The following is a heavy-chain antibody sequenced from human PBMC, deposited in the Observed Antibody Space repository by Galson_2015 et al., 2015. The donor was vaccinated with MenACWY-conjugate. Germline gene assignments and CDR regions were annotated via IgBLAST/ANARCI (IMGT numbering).Heavy chain of an antibody. CDR1: GFTFNNYW. V-gene: IGHV3-74*01. Sequence: SLRLSCAASGFTFNNYWMHWVRQPPEKGLEWISYIKADGSFSNYADSVKGRFTISTDNAKNMVYLQMDGLGDEDTAVYFCARDNNWSFDSWGQGTPVTVSS. CDR2: IKADGSFS. CDR3: ARDNNWSFDS. D-gene: IGHD1-1*01. J-gene: IGHJ4*02.